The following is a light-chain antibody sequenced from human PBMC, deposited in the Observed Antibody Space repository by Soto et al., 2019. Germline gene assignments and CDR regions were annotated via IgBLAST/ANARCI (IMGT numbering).Light chain of an antibody. CDR3: SSYTSSSTWV. J-gene: IGLJ3*02. CDR2: EVN. V-gene: IGLV2-14*01. CDR1: SSDVGGYNY. Sequence: QSALTQPASVSGSPGQSITISCTGTSSDVGGYNYVSWYQQHPGKAPKLMIYEVNNRPSGVSNRFSGSKSGNTASLTISGLQAEDAADYYCSSYTSSSTWVFGGGTKLTVL.